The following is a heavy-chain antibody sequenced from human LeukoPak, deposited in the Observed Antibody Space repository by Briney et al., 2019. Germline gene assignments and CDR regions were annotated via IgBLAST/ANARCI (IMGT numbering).Heavy chain of an antibody. CDR1: GLTLSNAW. D-gene: IGHD4-17*01. CDR3: TTGTRYGEGAFGGY. CDR2: IKSRTDGGTT. V-gene: IGHV3-15*01. J-gene: IGHJ4*02. Sequence: GWSLTLSCAASGLTLSNAWMNWLRQAPAKGLEGAGRIKSRTDGGTTDYAAPVKVRFAISRDDSKNTLYLQMNSLKTEDTAVYYCTTGTRYGEGAFGGYWGQGTLVTVSS.